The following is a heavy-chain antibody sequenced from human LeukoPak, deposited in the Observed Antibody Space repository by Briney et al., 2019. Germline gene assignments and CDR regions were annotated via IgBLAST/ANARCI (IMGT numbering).Heavy chain of an antibody. V-gene: IGHV3-53*04. CDR1: GFTVSSNY. CDR2: IYSGGST. CDR3: AREMNGSYYAFDI. Sequence: GGSLRLSCAASGFTVSSNYMSWVRQAPGKGLEWVSVIYSGGSTYYADSVKGRFTISRHNSKNTLYLQMNSLRAEDTAVYYCAREMNGSYYAFDIWGQGTMVTVSS. D-gene: IGHD1-26*01. J-gene: IGHJ3*02.